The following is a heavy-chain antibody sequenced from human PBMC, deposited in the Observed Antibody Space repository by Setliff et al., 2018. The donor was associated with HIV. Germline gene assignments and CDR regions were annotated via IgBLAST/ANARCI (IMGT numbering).Heavy chain of an antibody. CDR3: SSGWSEDTSMLRVEYFHH. D-gene: IGHD5-18*01. CDR2: IIPTVNLA. V-gene: IGHV1-69*10. J-gene: IGHJ1*01. CDR1: GGTFNMYA. Sequence: SVKVSCKASGGTFNMYAISWVRQAPGQGLEWVGGIIPTVNLANYAPKFQGRVTLTADKSTSTAFMELRGLRSEDTAMYYCSSGWSEDTSMLRVEYFHHWGQGTLVTVSS.